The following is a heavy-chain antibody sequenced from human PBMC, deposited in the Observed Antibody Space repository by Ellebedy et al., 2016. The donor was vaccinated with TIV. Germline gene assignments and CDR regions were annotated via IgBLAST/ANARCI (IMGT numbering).Heavy chain of an antibody. D-gene: IGHD3-10*01. CDR2: VSGSGRSS. J-gene: IGHJ6*02. Sequence: PGGSLRLSCVASGFTFSRYDMSWVRQTPGKGLEQISSVSGSGRSSFYADSVKGRFPISRDKAQNTVYLQRNNLRAEDTAIDSCVKEQGSYGYGMDVWGQGTTVAVSS. CDR1: GFTFSRYD. V-gene: IGHV3-23*01. CDR3: VKEQGSYGYGMDV.